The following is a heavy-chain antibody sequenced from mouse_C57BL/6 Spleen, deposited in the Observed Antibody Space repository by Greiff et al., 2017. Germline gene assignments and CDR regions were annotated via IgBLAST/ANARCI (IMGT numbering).Heavy chain of an antibody. CDR3: ARRVYYSKGGFAY. Sequence: VQLQQPGAELVKPGASVKMSCKASGYTFTSYWITWVKQRPGQGLEWIGDIYPGSGSTNYNEKFKSKATLTVDTSSSTAYMQLSSLTSEDSAVYYCARRVYYSKGGFAYWGQGTLVTVSA. CDR2: IYPGSGST. J-gene: IGHJ3*01. CDR1: GYTFTSYW. V-gene: IGHV1-55*01. D-gene: IGHD2-5*01.